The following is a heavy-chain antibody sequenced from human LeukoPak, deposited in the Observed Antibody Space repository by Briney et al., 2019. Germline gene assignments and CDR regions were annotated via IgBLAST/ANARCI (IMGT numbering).Heavy chain of an antibody. J-gene: IGHJ6*02. V-gene: IGHV4-59*08. D-gene: IGHD3-9*01. Sequence: SETLSLNCTVSGGSISSYYWSWIRQPPGKGLEWIGYIYYSGSTNYNPSLKSRVTISVDTSKNQFSLKLSSVTAADTAVYYCARRVRYPYYYGMDVWGQGTTVTVSS. CDR3: ARRVRYPYYYGMDV. CDR2: IYYSGST. CDR1: GGSISSYY.